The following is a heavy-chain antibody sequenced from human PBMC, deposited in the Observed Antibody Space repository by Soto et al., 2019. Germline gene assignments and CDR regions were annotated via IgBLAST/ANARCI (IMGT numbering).Heavy chain of an antibody. CDR1: GFTFSSYG. D-gene: IGHD3-3*01. Sequence: GGSLRLSCAASGFTFSSYGMHWVRQAPGKGLEWVAVIWYDGSNKYYADSVKGRFTISRDNSKNTLYLQMNSLRAEDTAVYDCAIESVGPTNPRSFDYWGQGTLVTVSS. J-gene: IGHJ4*02. CDR2: IWYDGSNK. V-gene: IGHV3-33*01. CDR3: AIESVGPTNPRSFDY.